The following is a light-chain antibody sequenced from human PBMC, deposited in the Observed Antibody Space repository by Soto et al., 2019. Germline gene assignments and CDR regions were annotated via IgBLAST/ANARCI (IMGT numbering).Light chain of an antibody. V-gene: IGKV3-20*01. J-gene: IGKJ5*01. Sequence: EIVLTQSPGTLSLSPGERATLSCRASQSVNRSYVAWYQQKPGQAPRLLIYGASSRATGIPDRFSGSGSGTDFTLTISGLDPEDFAVYYCQQYDNSPITFGQGTRLEIK. CDR3: QQYDNSPIT. CDR1: QSVNRSY. CDR2: GAS.